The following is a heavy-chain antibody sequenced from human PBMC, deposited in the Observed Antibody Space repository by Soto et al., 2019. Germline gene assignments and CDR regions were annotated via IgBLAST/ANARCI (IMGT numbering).Heavy chain of an antibody. CDR3: ARHMSIAARRGTAAIPVQRYYYYYYMDV. Sequence: SETLSLTCTVSGGSISSSSYYWGWIRQPPGKGLEWIGSIYYSGSTYYNPSLKSRVTISVDTSKNQFSLKLSSVTAEDTAVYYCARHMSIAARRGTAAIPVQRYYYYYYMDVWGKGTTVTVSS. D-gene: IGHD6-6*01. J-gene: IGHJ6*03. CDR1: GGSISSSSYY. CDR2: IYYSGST. V-gene: IGHV4-39*01.